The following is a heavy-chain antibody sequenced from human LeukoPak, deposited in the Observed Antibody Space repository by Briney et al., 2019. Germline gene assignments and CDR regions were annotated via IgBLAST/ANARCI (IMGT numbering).Heavy chain of an antibody. J-gene: IGHJ6*02. CDR1: GFTFSSYA. V-gene: IGHV3-30-3*01. Sequence: GGSLRLSCAASGFTFSSYAMHWVRQAPGKGLEWVAVISYDGSNKYYADSVKGRFTISRDNSKNTLYLQMNSLRAEDTAVYYCARDRRPPEGYYYYGMDVWGQGTTVTVSS. CDR3: ARDRRPPEGYYYYGMDV. CDR2: ISYDGSNK.